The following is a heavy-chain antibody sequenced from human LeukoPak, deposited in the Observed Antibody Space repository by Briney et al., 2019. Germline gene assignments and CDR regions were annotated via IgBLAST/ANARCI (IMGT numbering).Heavy chain of an antibody. CDR2: IYYSGST. CDR3: AREDTGGSGSFTFDY. Sequence: SETLSLTCAVYGGSFSGYFWSWIRQPPGKGLEWIGYIYYSGSTNYNPSLKSRVTISVDTSKNQFSLKLSSVTTADTAVYYCAREDTGGSGSFTFDYWGQGTLVTVSS. V-gene: IGHV4-59*01. CDR1: GGSFSGYF. D-gene: IGHD3-10*01. J-gene: IGHJ4*02.